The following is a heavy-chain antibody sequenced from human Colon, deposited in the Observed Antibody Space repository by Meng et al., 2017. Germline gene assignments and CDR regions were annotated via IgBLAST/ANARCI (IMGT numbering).Heavy chain of an antibody. V-gene: IGHV4-59*12. CDR3: ARGGGGQLYSYSGSHLDY. CDR2: IYYSGST. J-gene: IGHJ4*02. CDR1: GGSISSYY. Sequence: GSLRLSCTVSGGSISSYYWSWIRQPPGKGLEWIGYIYYSGSTNYNPSLKSRVTISVDTSKNQFSLRLGSVTAADTAVYYCARGGGGQLYSYSGSHLDYWGQGTLVTVSS. D-gene: IGHD1-26*01.